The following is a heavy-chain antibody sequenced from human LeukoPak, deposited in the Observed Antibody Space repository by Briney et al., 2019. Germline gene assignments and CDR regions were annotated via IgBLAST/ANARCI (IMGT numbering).Heavy chain of an antibody. CDR3: AKEILPSSSSWYGFDY. Sequence: GGSLRLSCAASGFTFSSYSMNWVRQAPGKGLEWVSSISSSSSYIYYADSVKGRFTISRDNAKNSLYLQMNSLRAEDTALYYCAKEILPSSSSWYGFDYWGQGTLVTVSS. J-gene: IGHJ4*02. D-gene: IGHD6-13*01. CDR2: ISSSSSYI. CDR1: GFTFSSYS. V-gene: IGHV3-21*04.